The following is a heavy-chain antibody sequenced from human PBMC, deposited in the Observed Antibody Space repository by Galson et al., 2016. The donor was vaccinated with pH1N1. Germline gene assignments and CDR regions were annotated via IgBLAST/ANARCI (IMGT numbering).Heavy chain of an antibody. V-gene: IGHV2-5*01. CDR1: GFSLSTSGVG. D-gene: IGHD4-17*01. CDR2: IYWNDDK. Sequence: PALVKPPQTLTLTCTFSGFSLSTSGVGVGWIRQPPGKALEWLALIYWNDDKRYSPPLKRRLTITKDTSKNQVVLTMTNMDPVDTATYYCAHSLYGDYVGWFDPWGQGTLVTVSS. CDR3: AHSLYGDYVGWFDP. J-gene: IGHJ5*02.